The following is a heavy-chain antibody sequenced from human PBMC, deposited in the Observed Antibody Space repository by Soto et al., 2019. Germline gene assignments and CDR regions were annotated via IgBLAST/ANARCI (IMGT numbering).Heavy chain of an antibody. CDR3: ATLNYGGHP. CDR1: GGSFSGYY. V-gene: IGHV4-34*01. D-gene: IGHD4-17*01. J-gene: IGHJ5*02. CDR2: INHSGST. Sequence: PSETLPLTCAVYGGSFSGYYWSWIRQPPGKGLEWIGEINHSGSTNYNPSLKSRVTISVDTSKNQFSLKLSSVTAADTAVYYCATLNYGGHPWGQGTLVTVSS.